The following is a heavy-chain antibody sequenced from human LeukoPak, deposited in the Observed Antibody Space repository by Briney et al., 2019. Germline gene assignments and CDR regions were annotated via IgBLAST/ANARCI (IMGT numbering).Heavy chain of an antibody. CDR3: ARDYAGITIFGVVPVI. J-gene: IGHJ3*02. Sequence: GGSLRLSCATSGFTFSNSWMSWVRQAPGKGLEWVSSISSSSSYIYYADSVKGRFTISRDNAKNSLYLQMNSLRAEDTAVYYCARDYAGITIFGVVPVIWGQGTMVTVSS. V-gene: IGHV3-21*01. CDR1: GFTFSNSW. D-gene: IGHD3-3*01. CDR2: ISSSSSYI.